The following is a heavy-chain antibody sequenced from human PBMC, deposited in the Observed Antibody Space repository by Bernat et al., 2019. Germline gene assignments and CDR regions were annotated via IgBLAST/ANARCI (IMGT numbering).Heavy chain of an antibody. J-gene: IGHJ4*02. Sequence: QVQLQESGPGLVKPSQTLSLTCTVSGGSISSGGYYWSWIRQHPGKGLEWIGYIYYSGSTYYNPSLKSRVTISVDTSKNQFSLKLSSVTAADTAVYYCARARGITMISVGVNYFDYWGQGTLVTVSS. CDR1: GGSISSGGYY. CDR3: ARARGITMISVGVNYFDY. V-gene: IGHV4-31*03. CDR2: IYYSGST. D-gene: IGHD3-22*01.